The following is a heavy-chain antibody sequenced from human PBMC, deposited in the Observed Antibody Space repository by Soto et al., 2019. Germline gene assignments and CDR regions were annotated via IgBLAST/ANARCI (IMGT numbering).Heavy chain of an antibody. Sequence: SETLSLTCTVSGGSISSYYWSWIRQPPGQGLEWIGYIYYTGSSNYNPSLKSRVTISVDTSKNQFSLSLTSVTAADTAVYYCARHSGGYNGFDFSYWGQGALVTVSS. V-gene: IGHV4-59*08. CDR1: GGSISSYY. J-gene: IGHJ4*02. D-gene: IGHD5-12*01. CDR2: IYYTGSS. CDR3: ARHSGGYNGFDFSY.